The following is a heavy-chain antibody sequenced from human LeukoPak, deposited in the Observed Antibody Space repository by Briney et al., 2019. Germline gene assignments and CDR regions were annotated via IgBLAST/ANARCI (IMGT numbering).Heavy chain of an antibody. CDR1: GFTFSSYG. CDR2: ISGSGGST. CDR3: AKDYDSSGYYYYYFDY. Sequence: GGSLRLSCAASGFTFSSYGMSWVRQAPGKGLEWVSTISGSGGSTYYADSVKGRSTISRDNSKNTLYLQMNSLRAEDTAVYYCAKDYDSSGYYYYYFDYWGQGTLVTVSS. J-gene: IGHJ4*02. D-gene: IGHD3-22*01. V-gene: IGHV3-23*01.